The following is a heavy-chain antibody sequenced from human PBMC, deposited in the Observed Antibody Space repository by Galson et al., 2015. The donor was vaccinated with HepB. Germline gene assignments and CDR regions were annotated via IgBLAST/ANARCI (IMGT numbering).Heavy chain of an antibody. V-gene: IGHV3-30*04. CDR3: VRERRYYYDSNGLDV. Sequence: SLRLSCAASGFTFRNYAIHWVRQAPGKGLEWVALISYDVSNKYYADSVRGRFTISRDNAENTLYLQMNSLRTEDAAIYYCVRERRYYYDSNGLDVWGQGTTVTVSS. J-gene: IGHJ6*02. CDR1: GFTFRNYA. CDR2: ISYDVSNK. D-gene: IGHD3-22*01.